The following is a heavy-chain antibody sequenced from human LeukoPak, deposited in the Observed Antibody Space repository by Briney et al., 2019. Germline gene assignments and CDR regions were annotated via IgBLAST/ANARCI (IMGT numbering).Heavy chain of an antibody. CDR2: ISWDGGSS. D-gene: IGHD3-10*02. J-gene: IGHJ6*04. CDR1: GFTFDDYA. V-gene: IGHV3-43D*03. CDR3: AELGITMIGGV. Sequence: GGSLRLSCAASGFTFDDYAMHWVRQAPGKGLEWVSLISWDGGSSYYADSVKGRFTISRDNAKNSLYLQMNSLRAEDTAVYYCAELGITMIGGVWGKGTTVTISS.